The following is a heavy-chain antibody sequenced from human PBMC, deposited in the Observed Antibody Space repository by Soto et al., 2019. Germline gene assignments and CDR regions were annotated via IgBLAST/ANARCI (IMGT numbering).Heavy chain of an antibody. D-gene: IGHD3-9*01. CDR3: VRRDMTGGWGDF. CDR2: IKLDGSEI. V-gene: IGHV3-7*01. CDR1: GFTFSSYW. J-gene: IGHJ4*02. Sequence: VQLVESGGGLAQPGGSLRLSCAASGFTFSSYWMSWVRQAPGKGLEWVANIKLDGSEIYYVDSVKGRFTISRDNAKNSVFLQMNSLTVEDSAVYYCVRRDMTGGWGDFWGQGTLVIVSS.